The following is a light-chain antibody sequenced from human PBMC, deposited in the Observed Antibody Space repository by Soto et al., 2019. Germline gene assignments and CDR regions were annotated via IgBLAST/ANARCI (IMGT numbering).Light chain of an antibody. CDR3: QQYNSYSEA. J-gene: IGKJ1*01. V-gene: IGKV1-5*03. CDR1: QRISSW. CDR2: KAS. Sequence: DIQMTQSPSTLSASVGDRVTITCRASQRISSWLAWYQQKPGKAPKLLIYKASSLESGVPSRFSGSGSGTEFILTISSLQPDDFATYYCQQYNSYSEAFGQGTKVDNK.